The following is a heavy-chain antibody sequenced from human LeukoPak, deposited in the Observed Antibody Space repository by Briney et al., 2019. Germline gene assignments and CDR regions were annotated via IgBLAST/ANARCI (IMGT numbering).Heavy chain of an antibody. CDR3: ATYDSSVWGSPIGEDAFDI. CDR2: FDPEDGET. CDR1: VYTLTELS. Sequence: GASVKVSCKVSVYTLTELSMHWVRQAPGKGLEWMGGFDPEDGETIYAQKFQGRVTMTEDTSTDTAYMELSSLRSEDTAVYYCATYDSSVWGSPIGEDAFDIWGQGTMVTVSS. V-gene: IGHV1-24*01. D-gene: IGHD3-16*01. J-gene: IGHJ3*02.